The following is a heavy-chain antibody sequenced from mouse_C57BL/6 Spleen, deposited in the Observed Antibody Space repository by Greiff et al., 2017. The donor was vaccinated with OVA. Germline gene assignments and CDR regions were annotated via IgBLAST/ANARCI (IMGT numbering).Heavy chain of an antibody. J-gene: IGHJ2*01. CDR1: GFTFSDYG. CDR2: ISSGSSTI. Sequence: DVQLQESGGGLVKPGGSLKLSCAASGFTFSDYGMHWVRQAPEKGLEWVAYISSGSSTIYYADTVKGRFTISRDNAKNTLFLQMTSLRSEDTAMYYCARSYSNVFDYWGQGTTLTVSS. D-gene: IGHD2-5*01. CDR3: ARSYSNVFDY. V-gene: IGHV5-17*01.